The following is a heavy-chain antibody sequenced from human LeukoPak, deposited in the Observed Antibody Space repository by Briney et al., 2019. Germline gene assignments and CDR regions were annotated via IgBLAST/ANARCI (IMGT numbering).Heavy chain of an antibody. Sequence: SETLSLTCTVSGGSISSYNWSWIRKPPGTGLERVGYIYYCGSTNYSPSLKSRVTISVDTSTNQFSLKLSSVTAADTAVYYCARAPGRGPSRYFDYWGQGTLVTVSS. V-gene: IGHV4-59*13. CDR3: ARAPGRGPSRYFDY. CDR2: IYYCGST. D-gene: IGHD6-13*01. J-gene: IGHJ4*02. CDR1: GGSISSYN.